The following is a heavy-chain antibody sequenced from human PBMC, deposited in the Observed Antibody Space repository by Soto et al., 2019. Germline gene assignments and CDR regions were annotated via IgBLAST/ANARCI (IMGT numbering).Heavy chain of an antibody. V-gene: IGHV1-2*02. Sequence: QVQLVQSGAEVKKPGASVKVSCKASGYTFTGYYMHWVRQAPGQGLEWMGWINPNSGGTNYAQKVQGRVTMTRDTSISTAYMELSRLRSDDTAVYYCASYNSWYRHYYYGMDVWGQGTTVTVSS. CDR2: INPNSGGT. CDR3: ASYNSWYRHYYYGMDV. D-gene: IGHD6-13*01. CDR1: GYTFTGYY. J-gene: IGHJ6*02.